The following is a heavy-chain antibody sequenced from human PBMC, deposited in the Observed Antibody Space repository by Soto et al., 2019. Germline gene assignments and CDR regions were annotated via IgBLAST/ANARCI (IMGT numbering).Heavy chain of an antibody. Sequence: QVQLVQSGAEVKKPGASVKVSCKASGYTFTSYYMHWVRQAPGQGLEWMGIINPRGGSTSYAQKFQGRVTMTRDTSTRTVYMELSSLTSEDTAVYYCARDRLKGSDYWGQGTLVTVSS. V-gene: IGHV1-46*01. J-gene: IGHJ4*02. CDR2: INPRGGST. D-gene: IGHD2-8*01. CDR3: ARDRLKGSDY. CDR1: GYTFTSYY.